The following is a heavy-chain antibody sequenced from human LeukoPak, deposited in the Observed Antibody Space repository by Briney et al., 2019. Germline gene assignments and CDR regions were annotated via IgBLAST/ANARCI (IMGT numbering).Heavy chain of an antibody. CDR2: ISGSGGST. V-gene: IGHV3-23*01. CDR1: GFTFSNYV. CDR3: ARDPRSYYYGMDV. J-gene: IGHJ6*02. Sequence: GGSLRLSCAASGFTFSNYVMSWVRQAPGKGLEWVSAISGSGGSTYYADSVKGRFTISRDNSKNTLYLQMNSLRAEDTAVYYCARDPRSYYYGMDVWGQGTTVTVSS.